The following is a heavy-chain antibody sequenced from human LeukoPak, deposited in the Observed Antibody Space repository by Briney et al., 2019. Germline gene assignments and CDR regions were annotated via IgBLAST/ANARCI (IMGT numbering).Heavy chain of an antibody. Sequence: PGGSLRLSCAASGFIFSDYYMSWIRQAPGKGLEWVSYISSSGSTIYYADSVKGRFTISRGNAKNSLYLQMNSLRAEDTAVYYCARVQKKGGWPQYYFDYWGQGTLVTVSS. CDR2: ISSSGSTI. CDR3: ARVQKKGGWPQYYFDY. V-gene: IGHV3-11*01. CDR1: GFIFSDYY. D-gene: IGHD6-19*01. J-gene: IGHJ4*02.